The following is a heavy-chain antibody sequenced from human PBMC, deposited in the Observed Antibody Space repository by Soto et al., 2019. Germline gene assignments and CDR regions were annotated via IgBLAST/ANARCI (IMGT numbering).Heavy chain of an antibody. CDR1: GFNVMSYW. Sequence: PRGPLRLSYPASGFNVMSYWMSWVRQAPGKGLEWVASVKHDGSELYDLHYVRGRFSLSRDSAGNALHLTMNYLSAEDTGVYFCARGFAFDYVNWGQGILVTVCS. J-gene: IGHJ4*02. D-gene: IGHD3-16*01. V-gene: IGHV3-7*01. CDR2: VKHDGSEL. CDR3: ARGFAFDYVN.